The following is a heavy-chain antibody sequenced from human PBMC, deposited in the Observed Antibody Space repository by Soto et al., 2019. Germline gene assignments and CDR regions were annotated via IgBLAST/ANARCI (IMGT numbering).Heavy chain of an antibody. CDR2: IYASGST. J-gene: IGHJ4*02. D-gene: IGHD2-2*01. Sequence: LEPLSLTCTVSGGSISTYYWSWIRQPAGKGLEWIGRIYASGSTNYNPSLKSRVTMSVATSKNQFSLKLSSVTAADTAVYYCARGGMVIIPTATSFDYWGQGTLVTVSS. CDR3: ARGGMVIIPTATSFDY. V-gene: IGHV4-4*07. CDR1: GGSISTYY.